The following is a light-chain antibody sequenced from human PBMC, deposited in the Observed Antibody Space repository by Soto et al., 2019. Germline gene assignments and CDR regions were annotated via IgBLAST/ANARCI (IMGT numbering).Light chain of an antibody. CDR1: QSISSW. CDR3: QQYNSYSPLT. Sequence: DIQLTQSPSTLCASVGDRVTITCLASQSISSWLAWYQQKPGKAPKLLIYDASSLESGVPSRFSGSGSGTEFTLTISSLQPDDFATYYCQQYNSYSPLTFGGGTKVHI. CDR2: DAS. J-gene: IGKJ4*01. V-gene: IGKV1-5*01.